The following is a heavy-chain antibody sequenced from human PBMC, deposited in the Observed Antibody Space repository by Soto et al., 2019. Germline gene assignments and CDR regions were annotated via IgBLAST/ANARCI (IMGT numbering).Heavy chain of an antibody. Sequence: QVQMVQSGAEVKKPGTSVKVSCKAAAGTFSSYSITWVRQAPGQGLEWMGGIIPMFGTANYAQKFQGRVTIAADQSTRTAYVELTSLRSEDTAVYYCARGVVEVRAVGYYYYAMDAWGQGTTVTVSS. CDR2: IIPMFGTA. CDR1: AGTFSSYS. V-gene: IGHV1-69*19. J-gene: IGHJ6*02. D-gene: IGHD2-21*01. CDR3: ARGVVEVRAVGYYYYAMDA.